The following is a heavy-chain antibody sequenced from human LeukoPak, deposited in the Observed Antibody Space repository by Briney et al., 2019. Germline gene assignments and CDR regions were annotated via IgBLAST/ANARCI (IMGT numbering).Heavy chain of an antibody. J-gene: IGHJ3*02. D-gene: IGHD1-26*01. Sequence: GASVKVSCKASGYTFTGYYMHWVRQAPGQGLEWMGWINPNSGGTNYAQKFQGRVTMTRDTSNSTAYMELSRLRSDDTAVYYCARDRGSYFSDAFDIWGQGTMVTVSS. CDR2: INPNSGGT. CDR3: ARDRGSYFSDAFDI. V-gene: IGHV1-2*02. CDR1: GYTFTGYY.